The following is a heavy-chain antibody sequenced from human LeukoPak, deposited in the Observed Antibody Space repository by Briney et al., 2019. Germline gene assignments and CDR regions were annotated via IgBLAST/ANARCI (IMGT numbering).Heavy chain of an antibody. J-gene: IGHJ6*02. D-gene: IGHD6-19*01. CDR2: INHSGST. V-gene: IGHV4-34*01. CDR1: GGPFSGYY. Sequence: SETVSLTCVVYGGPFSGYYWSWILQPPGKGLEWIGEINHSGSTNYNPSLKSRVTISVDTSKNQFSLKPSSVTAADTAVYYCARVAAVAGLSSCMDVWGQGTTVTVSS. CDR3: ARVAAVAGLSSCMDV.